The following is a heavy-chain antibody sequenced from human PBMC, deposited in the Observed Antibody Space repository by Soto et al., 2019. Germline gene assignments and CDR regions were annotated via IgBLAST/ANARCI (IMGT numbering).Heavy chain of an antibody. CDR1: GFTFSSYG. J-gene: IGHJ6*02. CDR2: ISYDGSNK. Sequence: QVQLVESGGGVVQPGRSLRLSCAASGFTFSSYGMHWVRQAPGKGLEWVAVISYDGSNKYYADSVKGRFTISRDNSKNTVYLQMNSLRAEDTAVYYCAKVGQWLVEHYYYYGMDVWGQGTTVTVSS. CDR3: AKVGQWLVEHYYYYGMDV. V-gene: IGHV3-30*18. D-gene: IGHD6-19*01.